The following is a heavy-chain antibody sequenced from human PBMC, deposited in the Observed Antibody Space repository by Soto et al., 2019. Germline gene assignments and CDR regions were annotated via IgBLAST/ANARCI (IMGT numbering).Heavy chain of an antibody. CDR3: ARDRSKRGYSGYDYAGAPGFDP. CDR1: GFTFSDYY. V-gene: IGHV3-11*01. Sequence: QVQLVESGGGLVKPGGSLRLSCAASGFTFSDYYMSWIRQAPGKGLEWVSYISSSGSTIYYADSVKGRFTISRDNAKNSLYLQMNSLRAEEPAVYYSARDRSKRGYSGYDYAGAPGFDPWGQGTLVTVSS. CDR2: ISSSGSTI. D-gene: IGHD5-12*01. J-gene: IGHJ5*02.